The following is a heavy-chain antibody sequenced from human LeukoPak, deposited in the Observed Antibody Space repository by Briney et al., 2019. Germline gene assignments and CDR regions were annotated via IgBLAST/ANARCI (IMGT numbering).Heavy chain of an antibody. CDR3: AREDRSSSWKIDY. V-gene: IGHV4-59*01. D-gene: IGHD6-13*01. CDR2: IYYSGST. CDR1: GGSISSYY. Sequence: PSETLSLTCTVSGGSISSYYWSWIRQPPGKGLEWIGYIYYSGSTNYNPSLKSRVTISVDTSKDQFSLKLSSVTAADTAVYYCAREDRSSSWKIDYWGQGTLVTVSS. J-gene: IGHJ4*02.